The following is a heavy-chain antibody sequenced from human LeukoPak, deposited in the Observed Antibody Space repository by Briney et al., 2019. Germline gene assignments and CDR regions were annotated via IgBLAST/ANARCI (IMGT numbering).Heavy chain of an antibody. J-gene: IGHJ4*02. Sequence: GGSLRLSCAASAFTFSNYRMNWVRQAPGKGLEWVSSISSSSSFIYYADSVKGRFTISRDNARNSLYLRMNSLKAEDTAVYYCARERDEGFDYWGQGTLVTVSS. CDR3: ARERDEGFDY. CDR1: AFTFSNYR. CDR2: ISSSSSFI. V-gene: IGHV3-21*01. D-gene: IGHD5-24*01.